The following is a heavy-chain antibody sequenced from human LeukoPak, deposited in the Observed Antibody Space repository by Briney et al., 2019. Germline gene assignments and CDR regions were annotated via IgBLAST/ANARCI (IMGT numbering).Heavy chain of an antibody. J-gene: IGHJ4*02. V-gene: IGHV4-31*03. CDR3: ARVSADDKWLLLRGGLIDY. Sequence: SQTLSLTCTVSGGSISSGGYYWSWIRQHPGKGLEWIGYIYYSGSTYYNPSLKSRVTISVDTSKNQFSLKLSSVTAADTAVYYCARVSADDKWLLLRGGLIDYWGQGTLVTVSS. CDR1: GGSISSGGYY. CDR2: IYYSGST. D-gene: IGHD3-22*01.